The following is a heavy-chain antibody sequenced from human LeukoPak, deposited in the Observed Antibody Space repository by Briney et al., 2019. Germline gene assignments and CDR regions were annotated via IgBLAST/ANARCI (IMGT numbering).Heavy chain of an antibody. CDR3: AGGGDAFDI. J-gene: IGHJ3*02. D-gene: IGHD3-16*01. Sequence: GASVKVSCKASGGTFSSYAISWVRQAPGQGLEWMGGINPIFGTANYAQKFQGRVTITADESTSTAYMELSSLRAEDTAVYYCAGGGDAFDIWGQGTMVTVSS. CDR1: GGTFSSYA. CDR2: INPIFGTA. V-gene: IGHV1-69*13.